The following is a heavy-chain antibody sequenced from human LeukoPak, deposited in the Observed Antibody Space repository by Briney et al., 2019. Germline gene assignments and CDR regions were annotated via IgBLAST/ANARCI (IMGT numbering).Heavy chain of an antibody. CDR3: WRIYNYGAIFWVDY. D-gene: IGHD4/OR15-4a*01. Sequence: SETLSLTCTVSDCSFNIYYLSWIRQAPGKGLEWIGYIYNSGSTNYYPSLRRRVTISTATSEIQFSLRLTTECAACRAMYWLWRIYNYGAIFWVDYMVQGTMVTVSS. J-gene: IGHJ4*02. V-gene: IGHV4-59*01. CDR1: DCSFNIYY. CDR2: IYNSGST.